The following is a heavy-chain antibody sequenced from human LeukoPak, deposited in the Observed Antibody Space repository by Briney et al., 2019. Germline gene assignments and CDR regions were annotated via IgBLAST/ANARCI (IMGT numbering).Heavy chain of an antibody. CDR3: AKGAGPPWFDP. D-gene: IGHD6-19*01. CDR1: GGSISSYY. CDR2: MSSSGIS. V-gene: IGHV4-4*07. J-gene: IGHJ5*02. Sequence: PSETLSLTRTVSGGSISSYYWSWIRQRAGKGLEWIGRMSSSGISTYSPSLKSRVTISIDTSRNQFSMNLNSVTAADTAVYYCAKGAGPPWFDPWGQGTLVTVSS.